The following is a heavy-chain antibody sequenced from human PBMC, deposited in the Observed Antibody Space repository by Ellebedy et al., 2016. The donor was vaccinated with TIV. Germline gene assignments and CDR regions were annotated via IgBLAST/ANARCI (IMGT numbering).Heavy chain of an antibody. CDR3: ATERQITERPHFHLYGMDV. CDR2: ICPDSHFI. J-gene: IGHJ6*02. D-gene: IGHD3-3*02. V-gene: IGHV3-21*06. CDR1: GFPFHGYY. Sequence: PGGSLRLSCAASGFPFHGYYMNWVRQAPGGGLEWLAYICPDSHFIAYAESVKGRFTISRDNTENSLYLQMNNLRAEDTGVYYCATERQITERPHFHLYGMDVWGQGTTVTVSS.